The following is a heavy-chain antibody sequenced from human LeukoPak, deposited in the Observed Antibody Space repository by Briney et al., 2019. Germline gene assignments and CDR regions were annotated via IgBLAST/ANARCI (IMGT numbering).Heavy chain of an antibody. J-gene: IGHJ4*02. Sequence: SETLSLTCTVYAGSISCSSYYWGWIRQPPGKGLERIGRIYYSGSTYYFPSLKSRVTISVDTSKNQFSLKLSSVTAADTAVYYCARGRDLPYYFDYWGQGTLVTVSS. V-gene: IGHV4-39*07. CDR3: ARGRDLPYYFDY. CDR1: AGSISCSSYY. D-gene: IGHD2-2*01. CDR2: IYYSGST.